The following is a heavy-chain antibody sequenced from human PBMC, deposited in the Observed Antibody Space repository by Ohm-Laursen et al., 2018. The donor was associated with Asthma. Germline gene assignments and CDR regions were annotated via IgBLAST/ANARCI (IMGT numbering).Heavy chain of an antibody. CDR1: GFTFSSYG. V-gene: IGHV3-30*03. D-gene: IGHD2-21*02. CDR2: GGSYYDGGLK. Sequence: SLRLSCAASGFTFSSYGMHWVRQAPGKGLEWVAVGGSYYDGGLKYYADSVNGRFTVSRDDSKNTLYLQMNSLRPDDTAVYYCARRDFSGGDTNAAFDIWGQGTMVAVSS. J-gene: IGHJ3*02. CDR3: ARRDFSGGDTNAAFDI.